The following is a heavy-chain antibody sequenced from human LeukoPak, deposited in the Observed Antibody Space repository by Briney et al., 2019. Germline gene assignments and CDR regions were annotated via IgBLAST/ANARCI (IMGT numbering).Heavy chain of an antibody. V-gene: IGHV1-2*02. CDR3: VKERPGKAYADF. J-gene: IGHJ4*02. CDR1: GYTFTGYY. Sequence: ASVKVSCKASGYTFTGYYMHWVRQAPGQGLEWMGWINPNSGGTNYAQKFQGRVTMTRDTSISTAYMELSRLRSDDTAVYYCVKERPGKAYADFWGQGTLVTVSS. CDR2: INPNSGGT. D-gene: IGHD1-26*01.